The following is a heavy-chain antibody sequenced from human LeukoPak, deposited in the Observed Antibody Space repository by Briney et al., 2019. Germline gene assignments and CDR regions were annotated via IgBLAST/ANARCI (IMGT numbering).Heavy chain of an antibody. CDR2: ISYDGSNK. Sequence: QPGGSLRLSCAASGFTFSSYGMHWVRQAPGKGLEWVAVISYDGSNKYYADSVKGRFTISRDNSKNTLYLQMNSLRAEDTAVYYCAKPMVRGPPPDYWGQGTLVTVSS. CDR1: GFTFSSYG. CDR3: AKPMVRGPPPDY. D-gene: IGHD3-10*01. V-gene: IGHV3-30*18. J-gene: IGHJ4*02.